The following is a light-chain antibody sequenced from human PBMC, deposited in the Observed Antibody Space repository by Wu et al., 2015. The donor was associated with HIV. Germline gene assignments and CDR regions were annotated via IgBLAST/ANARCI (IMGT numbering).Light chain of an antibody. Sequence: EVVLTQSPVAVSVSPGERVTLSCTATQSVDNRLAWYQQRPGHSPRLLISGVSVRAAGVEDRVTGGGSGTALTLTINNLEPEDVAVYFCQQYYYWPTFGGGTKVEIK. V-gene: IGKV3-15*01. CDR2: GVS. CDR3: QQYYYWPT. CDR1: QSVDNR. J-gene: IGKJ4*01.